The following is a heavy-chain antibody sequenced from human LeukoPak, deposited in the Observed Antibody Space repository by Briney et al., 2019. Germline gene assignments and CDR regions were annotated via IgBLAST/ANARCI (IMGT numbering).Heavy chain of an antibody. D-gene: IGHD3-22*01. Sequence: ASVKVSCKASGYTFTGYYMHWVRQAPGQGLEWMGWINPNSGGTNYAHKFQGRVTMTRDTSISTAYMELSRLRSDDTAVYYCARVKGSSGYYSPLFDYWGQGTLVTVSS. CDR2: INPNSGGT. J-gene: IGHJ4*02. V-gene: IGHV1-2*02. CDR3: ARVKGSSGYYSPLFDY. CDR1: GYTFTGYY.